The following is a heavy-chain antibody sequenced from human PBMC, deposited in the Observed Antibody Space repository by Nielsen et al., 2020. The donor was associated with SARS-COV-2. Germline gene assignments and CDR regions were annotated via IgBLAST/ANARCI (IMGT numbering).Heavy chain of an antibody. CDR2: INEDGSVV. CDR3: ARDAAYSRFDY. CDR1: GLIFSSSW. V-gene: IGHV3-7*05. J-gene: IGHJ4*02. D-gene: IGHD4-11*01. Sequence: GESLKISCAASGLIFSSSWMVWVRQAPGKGLEWVANINEDGSVVNYVDSVKGRFTISRDNAGKSLYLQMNSLRAEDTAVYYCARDAAYSRFDYWGQGTLVPVSS.